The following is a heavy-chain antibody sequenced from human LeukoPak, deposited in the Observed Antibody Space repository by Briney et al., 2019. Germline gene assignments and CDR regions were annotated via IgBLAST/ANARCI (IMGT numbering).Heavy chain of an antibody. J-gene: IGHJ6*03. CDR2: IYHSGST. CDR3: ARDAHSGPGAPRHYYYYYMDV. CDR1: GYSISSGYY. D-gene: IGHD2-15*01. V-gene: IGHV4-38-2*02. Sequence: SETLSLTCAVSGYSISSGYYWGWIRQPPGKGLEWIGSIYHSGSTYYNPSLKGGVTISLPPSNTQSSLKLSSVTPAPPAVYYCARDAHSGPGAPRHYYYYYMDVWGKGTTVTVSS.